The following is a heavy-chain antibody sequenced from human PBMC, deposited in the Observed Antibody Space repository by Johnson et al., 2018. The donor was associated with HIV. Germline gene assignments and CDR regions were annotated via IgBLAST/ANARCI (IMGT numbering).Heavy chain of an antibody. J-gene: IGHJ3*02. CDR2: IYSGGST. Sequence: QVQLVESGGGVVQPGGSLRLSCAASGFTFSSYAMHWVRQAPGKGLEWVAVIYSGGSTYYADSVKGRFTISRDNSKNTLSLQMDSLRPEDTAVYYCARDRSPYSRGSLGGIWGQGTMVTVSS. CDR1: GFTFSSYA. D-gene: IGHD1-26*01. CDR3: ARDRSPYSRGSLGGI. V-gene: IGHV3-NL1*01.